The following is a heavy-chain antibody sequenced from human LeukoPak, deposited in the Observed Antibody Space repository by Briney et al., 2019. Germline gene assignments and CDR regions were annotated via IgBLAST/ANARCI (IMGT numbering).Heavy chain of an antibody. D-gene: IGHD2-2*01. CDR3: TTLSYAAAPT. Sequence: GGSLRLSCAASRCTFSNAWMSWVSQAPGKGLEWVSRVRSETDGGTTDYAAPVQGRFTISRDDSKNTLYLQMNSLETDDTAVYYCTTLSYAAAPTWGQGSLVAVSS. V-gene: IGHV3-15*01. J-gene: IGHJ5*02. CDR2: VRSETDGGTT. CDR1: RCTFSNAW.